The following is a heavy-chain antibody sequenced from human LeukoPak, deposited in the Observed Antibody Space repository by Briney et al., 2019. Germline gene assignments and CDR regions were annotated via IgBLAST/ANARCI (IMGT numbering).Heavy chain of an antibody. CDR2: IYYSGST. J-gene: IGHJ3*02. V-gene: IGHV4-30-4*02. CDR1: GGSISSGDYY. D-gene: IGHD1-26*01. CDR3: ARVGSYLVYYDAFDI. Sequence: SETLSLTCTVSGGSISSGDYYWSWIRQPPGKGLEWIGYIYYSGSTYYNPSLKSRVTISVDTSKNQFSLKLSSVTAADTAVYYCARVGSYLVYYDAFDIWGQGTMVTVSS.